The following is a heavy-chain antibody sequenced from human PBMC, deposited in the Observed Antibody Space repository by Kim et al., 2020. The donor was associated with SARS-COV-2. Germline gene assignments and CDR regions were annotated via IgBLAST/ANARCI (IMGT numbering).Heavy chain of an antibody. J-gene: IGHJ4*02. CDR3: AKDYYDFWSGYFDFDY. V-gene: IGHV3-30*02. D-gene: IGHD3-3*01. Sequence: SVKGRFTISRDNSKNTLYLQMNSLRAEDTAVYYCAKDYYDFWSGYFDFDYWGQGTLVTVSS.